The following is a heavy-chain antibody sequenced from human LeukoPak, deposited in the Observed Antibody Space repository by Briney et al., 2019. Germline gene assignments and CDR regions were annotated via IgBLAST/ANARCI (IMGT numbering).Heavy chain of an antibody. J-gene: IGHJ6*03. V-gene: IGHV4-59*12. Sequence: SETLSLTCTVSGGSISSYYWSWLRQPPGKGLERFGYIYYSGSTNYNPSLKSRVTLSVDTSKNQFSLKLSSVTAADTAVYYCARGAKVWFGETHYCYYYYMDVWGKGTTVTVSS. D-gene: IGHD3-10*01. CDR3: ARGAKVWFGETHYCYYYYMDV. CDR2: IYYSGST. CDR1: GGSISSYY.